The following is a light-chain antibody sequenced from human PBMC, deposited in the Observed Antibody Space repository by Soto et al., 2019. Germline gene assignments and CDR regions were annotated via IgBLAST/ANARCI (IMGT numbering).Light chain of an antibody. CDR1: SSDVGGYNY. V-gene: IGLV2-14*01. CDR3: SSYTSSSTFVV. CDR2: DVS. Sequence: QSVLTQPASVSGSPGQSITISCTGTSSDVGGYNYVSWYQQHPGKAPKLMIYDVSNRPSGVSNRFSGSKSGNTASLTSSGLQAEDEADYYCSSYTSSSTFVVFGGGTKLPVL. J-gene: IGLJ2*01.